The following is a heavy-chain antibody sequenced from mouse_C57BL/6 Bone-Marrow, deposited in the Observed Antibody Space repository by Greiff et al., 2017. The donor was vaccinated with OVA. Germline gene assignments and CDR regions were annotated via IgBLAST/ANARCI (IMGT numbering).Heavy chain of an antibody. CDR1: GYTFTSYW. CDR2: IHPNSGST. D-gene: IGHD1-1*01. J-gene: IGHJ1*03. Sequence: VQLQQPGAELVKPGASVKLSCKASGYTFTSYWMHWVKQRPGQGLEWIGMIHPNSGSTNYNEKFKSKATLTVDKSSSTAYMQLSSLTSEDSAVYYCAGTTVVAYWDLDVWGKGTTVTVSA. CDR3: AGTTVVAYWDLDV. V-gene: IGHV1-64*01.